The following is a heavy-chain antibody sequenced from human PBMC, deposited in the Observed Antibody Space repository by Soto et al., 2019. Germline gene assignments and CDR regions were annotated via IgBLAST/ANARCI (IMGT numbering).Heavy chain of an antibody. V-gene: IGHV4-34*01. D-gene: IGHD1-26*01. CDR2: INHSGST. CDR1: GGSFSGFN. CDR3: ARNSGSYFLYGMDV. Sequence: SETLSLTCAVYGGSFSGFNWNRIRQPPGKGLEWIGEINHSGSTNYNPSLKSRVTISVDTSKNQFSLKLSSVTAADTAVYYCARNSGSYFLYGMDVWGQGTTVTVSS. J-gene: IGHJ6*02.